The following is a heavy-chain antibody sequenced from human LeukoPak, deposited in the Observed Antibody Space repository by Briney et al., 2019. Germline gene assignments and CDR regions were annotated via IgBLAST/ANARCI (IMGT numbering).Heavy chain of an antibody. V-gene: IGHV3-23*01. CDR2: SSGSGGNT. Sequence: PGGSLRVSCAASGFTFSSYAMSWVRQAPGKGPEWVSTSSGSGGNTYYADSVKGRFTISRDNSKNTLWLQMNSLRAEDTALYYCAKGSLGSWYFFDYWGQGTLVTVSS. J-gene: IGHJ4*02. D-gene: IGHD6-13*01. CDR1: GFTFSSYA. CDR3: AKGSLGSWYFFDY.